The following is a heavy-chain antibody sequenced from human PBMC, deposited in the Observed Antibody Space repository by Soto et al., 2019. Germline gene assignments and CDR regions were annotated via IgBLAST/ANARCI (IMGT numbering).Heavy chain of an antibody. CDR1: GGSISSYF. V-gene: IGHV4-59*01. D-gene: IGHD6-19*01. Sequence: SETLSLTCTVSGGSISSYFWSWIRQPPGKGLEWIGYIYYSESTNYNPSLKSRVTISVDTSKNQFSLKLSSVTAADTAVYYWARDRGLGSGWYGWFDPWGQGTLVTVSS. CDR3: ARDRGLGSGWYGWFDP. J-gene: IGHJ5*02. CDR2: IYYSEST.